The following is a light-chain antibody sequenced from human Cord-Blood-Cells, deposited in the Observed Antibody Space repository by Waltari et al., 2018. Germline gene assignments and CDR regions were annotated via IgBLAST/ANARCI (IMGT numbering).Light chain of an antibody. CDR3: QQYNSYSRT. J-gene: IGKJ1*01. CDR1: QSIRSW. Sequence: DIQMTQSPSTLSASVLDRGTITYRASQSIRSWLTWYQQKPGKAPKLLIYTSSSLESVVPLRFSGSGSGTESTLTISSLKPDDFATYYCQQYNSYSRTFGQGTKVEIK. CDR2: TSS. V-gene: IGKV1-5*03.